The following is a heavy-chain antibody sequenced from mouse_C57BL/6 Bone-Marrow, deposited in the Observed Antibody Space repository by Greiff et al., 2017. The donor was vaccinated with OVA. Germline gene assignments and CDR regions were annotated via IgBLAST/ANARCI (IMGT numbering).Heavy chain of an antibody. CDR2: INPGSGGT. V-gene: IGHV1-54*01. J-gene: IGHJ3*01. D-gene: IGHD1-1*01. CDR1: GYAFTNYL. Sequence: VKLMESGAELVRPGTSVKVSCKASGYAFTNYLIEWVKQRPGQGLEWIGVINPGSGGTNYNEKFKGKATLTADKSSSTAYMQLSSLTSEDSAVYFCARDGYYYGSSYPFAYWGQGTLVTVSA. CDR3: ARDGYYYGSSYPFAY.